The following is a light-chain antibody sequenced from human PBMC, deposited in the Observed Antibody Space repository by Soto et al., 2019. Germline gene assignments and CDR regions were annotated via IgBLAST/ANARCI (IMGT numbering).Light chain of an antibody. CDR1: QSISSW. Sequence: DIQMTQSPSSLSASVRDRVTITCRASQSISSWLAWYQQKPGKAPKLLIYDASSLESGVPSRFSGSGSGTEFTLTISRLEPEDFAVYYCQQYGSSLITFGQGTRLEI. V-gene: IGKV1-5*01. CDR2: DAS. CDR3: QQYGSSLIT. J-gene: IGKJ5*01.